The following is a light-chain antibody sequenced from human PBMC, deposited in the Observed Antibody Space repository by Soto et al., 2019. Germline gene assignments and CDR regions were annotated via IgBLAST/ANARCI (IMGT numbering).Light chain of an antibody. J-gene: IGLJ3*02. V-gene: IGLV2-14*01. CDR1: SGDVGHYNY. Sequence: QSALTQPASVSGSPGQSITISCTGSSGDVGHYNYVSWYQQHPGKSPKLMIYEVSNRPSGVSNRFSGSKSGNTASLIISGLQAEDEADYYCTSYTTSRIWVFGGGIKVTVL. CDR2: EVS. CDR3: TSYTTSRIWV.